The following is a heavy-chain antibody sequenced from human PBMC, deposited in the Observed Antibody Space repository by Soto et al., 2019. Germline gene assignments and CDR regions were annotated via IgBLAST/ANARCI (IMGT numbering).Heavy chain of an antibody. J-gene: IGHJ5*02. V-gene: IGHV4-30-4*01. CDR3: ARDMGYKNWFDP. CDR1: GGSISSGDYY. Sequence: PAETLSLTCTVSGGSISSGDYYWSWIRQPPGKGLEWIGYIYYIGSTYYNPSLKSRVTISVDTSKNQFSLKLSSVTAADTAVYYCARDMGYKNWFDPWGQGSMVTV. CDR2: IYYIGST. D-gene: IGHD5-12*01.